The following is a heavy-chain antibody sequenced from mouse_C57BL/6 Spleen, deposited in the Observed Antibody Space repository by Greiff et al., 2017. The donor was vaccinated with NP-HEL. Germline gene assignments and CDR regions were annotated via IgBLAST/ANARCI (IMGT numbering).Heavy chain of an antibody. D-gene: IGHD4-1*01. CDR3: ARKSVTGNFDY. CDR1: GYTFTRSW. CDR2: IYPGSGST. V-gene: IGHV1-55*01. Sequence: VQLQQPGAELVKPGASVKMSCKASGYTFTRSWITWVKQRPGPGLEWIGDIYPGSGSTTYNEKFKSKATLTVDTSSSTAYMQLSSLTSEDSAVYYCARKSVTGNFDYWGQGTTLTVSS. J-gene: IGHJ2*01.